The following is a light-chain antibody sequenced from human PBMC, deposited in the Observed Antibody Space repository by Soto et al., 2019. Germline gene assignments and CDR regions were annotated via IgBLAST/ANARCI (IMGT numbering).Light chain of an antibody. V-gene: IGKV3-15*01. CDR3: QQYYNWPPWT. CDR1: QSVSSN. CDR2: GAS. Sequence: EIVMTQSPATLSVSPGERATLSCRASQSVSSNLAWDQQTPGQAPRLLIYGASTRATGIPARFSGSGSGTEFTPTISGLQAEDCAVADCQQYYNWPPWTFGQGTKVEIK. J-gene: IGKJ1*01.